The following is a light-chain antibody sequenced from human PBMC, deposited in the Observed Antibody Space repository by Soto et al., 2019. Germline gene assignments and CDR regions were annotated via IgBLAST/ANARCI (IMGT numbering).Light chain of an antibody. V-gene: IGLV4-60*02. Sequence: QPVLTQSSSASASLGSSVKRTCILSSGHNTYIIAWHQQQPGKAARFLMTLDRSGSYNRGSGVPGRFSGSSSGADRYLTISNLQFEDEGDYYCETWYSNTHKVFGGGTQLTVL. CDR1: SGHNTYI. CDR3: ETWYSNTHKV. J-gene: IGLJ3*02. CDR2: LDRSGSY.